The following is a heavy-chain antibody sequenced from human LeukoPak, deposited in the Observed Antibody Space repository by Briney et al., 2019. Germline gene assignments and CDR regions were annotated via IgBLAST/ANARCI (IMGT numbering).Heavy chain of an antibody. Sequence: ASVKVSRKASGYIFTSNYIHWVRQAPGQGLEWMGMIYPRDGSTSYAQRFQDRVTVTRDTSTSTVHMELSGLRSEDTAVYYCARDQEGFDYWGQETQVTVSS. CDR2: IYPRDGST. J-gene: IGHJ4*02. V-gene: IGHV1-46*01. CDR1: GYIFTSNY. CDR3: ARDQEGFDY.